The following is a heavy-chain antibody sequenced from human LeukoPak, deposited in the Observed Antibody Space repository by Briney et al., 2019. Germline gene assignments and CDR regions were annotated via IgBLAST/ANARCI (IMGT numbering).Heavy chain of an antibody. V-gene: IGHV1-8*01. D-gene: IGHD4-23*01. CDR3: ARGDYGGTLYYGMDV. CDR1: GYTFTSYD. CDR2: MNPNSGNT. Sequence: GASVKVSRKASGYTFTSYDINWVRQATGQGLEWMGWMNPNSGNTGYAQKFQGRVTMTRNTSISTAYMELSSLRSEDTAVYYCARGDYGGTLYYGMDVWGQGTTVTVSS. J-gene: IGHJ6*02.